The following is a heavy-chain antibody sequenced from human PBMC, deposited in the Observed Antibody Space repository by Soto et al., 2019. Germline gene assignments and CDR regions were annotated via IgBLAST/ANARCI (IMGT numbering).Heavy chain of an antibody. J-gene: IGHJ6*03. CDR1: GFTFSGSA. V-gene: IGHV3-73*01. Sequence: GGSLRLSCAASGFTFSGSAMHWVRQASGKGLEWVGRIRSKANSYATAYAASVKGRFTISRDDSKNTAYLQMNSLKTEDTAVYYCTSPVYTVTRTTYYYYYMDVWGKGTTVTVSS. CDR2: IRSKANSYAT. CDR3: TSPVYTVTRTTYYYYYMDV. D-gene: IGHD4-4*01.